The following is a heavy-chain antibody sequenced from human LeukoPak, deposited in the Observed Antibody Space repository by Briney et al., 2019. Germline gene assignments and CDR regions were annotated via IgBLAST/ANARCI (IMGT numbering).Heavy chain of an antibody. J-gene: IGHJ4*02. D-gene: IGHD2-2*01. CDR3: ARGLTDEYCSSTSCVPFDY. Sequence: SETLSLTCTVSGGSISSYYWSWIRHPPGKGLEWIGYIYYSGSTNYNPSLKSRVTISVDTSKNQFSLKLSSVTAADTAVYYCARGLTDEYCSSTSCVPFDYWGQGTLVTVSS. V-gene: IGHV4-59*01. CDR2: IYYSGST. CDR1: GGSISSYY.